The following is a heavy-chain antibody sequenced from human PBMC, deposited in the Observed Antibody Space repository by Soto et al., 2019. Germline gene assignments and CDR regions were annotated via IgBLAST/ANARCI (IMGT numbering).Heavy chain of an antibody. CDR1: GDSVSSNSAA. Sequence: SQTLSLTCAISGDSVSSNSAAWNWIRQSPSRGREWLGRTYYRSKWYNDYAVSVKSRITINPDTSKNQFSLQLNSVTPEDTAVYYCARDRGGYCSGGSCSAFDYWGQGTLVTVSS. D-gene: IGHD2-15*01. V-gene: IGHV6-1*01. CDR3: ARDRGGYCSGGSCSAFDY. J-gene: IGHJ4*02. CDR2: TYYRSKWYN.